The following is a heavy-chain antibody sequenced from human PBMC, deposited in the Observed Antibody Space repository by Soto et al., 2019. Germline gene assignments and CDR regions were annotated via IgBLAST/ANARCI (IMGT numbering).Heavy chain of an antibody. V-gene: IGHV3-30*18. D-gene: IGHD3-10*01. J-gene: IGHJ6*02. CDR2: ISYDGSNK. Sequence: GGSLILSCAASGCTFSSYGMHWGRQAPGKGLEWVAVISYDGSNKYYADSVKGRFTISRDNSKNTLYLQMNSLRAEDTAVYYCAKDLRKYYYGSGNIFIDYYYGMDVWGQGTTVTVSS. CDR1: GCTFSSYG. CDR3: AKDLRKYYYGSGNIFIDYYYGMDV.